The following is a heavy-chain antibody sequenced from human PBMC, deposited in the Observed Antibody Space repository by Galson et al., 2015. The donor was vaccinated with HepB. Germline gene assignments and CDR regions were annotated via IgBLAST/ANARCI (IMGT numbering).Heavy chain of an antibody. CDR1: GFTFRSQW. CDR2: TNQDESEK. V-gene: IGHV3-7*03. D-gene: IGHD6-19*01. CDR3: ARDGSGWSAE. Sequence: SLRLSCAASGFTFRSQWMSWLRQAPGKGLEWVANTNQDESEKYYVDSVKGRFTISRDSAKNSLFLQMSSLRAEDTAIYYCARDGSGWSAEWGQGILVTVSS. J-gene: IGHJ4*02.